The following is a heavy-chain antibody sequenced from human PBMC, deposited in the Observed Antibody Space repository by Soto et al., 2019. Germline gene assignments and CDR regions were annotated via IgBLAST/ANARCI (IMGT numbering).Heavy chain of an antibody. Sequence: QVQLQQWGAGLLKPSETQSLTCAVYSGSFSGHYWSWIRQPPGKDLEWIGEIYHGLSIVYNPSLKSRVTISGDSSKNQFSLKLSSVTVADTAVYYCARHGGYVFDYWGQGTLVTVSS. CDR3: ARHGGYVFDY. V-gene: IGHV4-34*01. CDR2: IYHGLSI. J-gene: IGHJ4*02. CDR1: SGSFSGHY. D-gene: IGHD3-16*01.